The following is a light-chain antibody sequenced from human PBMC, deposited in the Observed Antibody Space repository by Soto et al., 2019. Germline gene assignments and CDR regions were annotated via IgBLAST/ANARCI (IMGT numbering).Light chain of an antibody. CDR3: QQHEKLT. J-gene: IGKJ4*01. Sequence: EIVLTQSPATLSLSPGERATLSCRASQSVSSYLAWYQQKPGQAPRLLIYDASNRATGIPARFSGSGSGTVFTLTISSLEPEDFAGYYCQQHEKLTFGGGTRVEI. CDR1: QSVSSY. V-gene: IGKV3-11*01. CDR2: DAS.